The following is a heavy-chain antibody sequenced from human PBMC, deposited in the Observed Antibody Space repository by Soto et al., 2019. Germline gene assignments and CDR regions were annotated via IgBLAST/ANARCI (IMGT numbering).Heavy chain of an antibody. CDR2: ISKVGSVQ. CDR1: GFIFNRYA. CDR3: ARSRSFAEPDSVGY. Sequence: QVQLVESGGRVVQPGRSLRLSCAASGFIFNRYAIHWVRQTPGKGLEWVAVISKVGSVQYYADSVRGRFIISRDKTKDTVYLEMNRLSAEDTAVMYCARSRSFAEPDSVGYWGQGTLVTVSS. D-gene: IGHD3-10*01. V-gene: IGHV3-30-3*01. J-gene: IGHJ4*02.